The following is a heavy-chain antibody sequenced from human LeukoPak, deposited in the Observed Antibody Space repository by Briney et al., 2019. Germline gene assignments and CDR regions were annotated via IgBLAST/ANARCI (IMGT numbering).Heavy chain of an antibody. Sequence: GGSLRLSCAASGIRFSGSGMHWVRQDPGKGLEWVTCIQYDSSPKYYSDSAKGRFTISRDNSRNTLYLQMNSLRAEDTGVYYCARAGSPRQIGAFDVWGQGTMVIVSS. J-gene: IGHJ3*01. V-gene: IGHV3-30*02. CDR2: IQYDSSPK. CDR3: ARAGSPRQIGAFDV. D-gene: IGHD6-19*01. CDR1: GIRFSGSG.